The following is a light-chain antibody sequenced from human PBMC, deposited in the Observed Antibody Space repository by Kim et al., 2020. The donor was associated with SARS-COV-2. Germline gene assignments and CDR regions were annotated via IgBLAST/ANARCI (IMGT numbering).Light chain of an antibody. V-gene: IGLV3-1*01. CDR2: QDT. CDR1: KLGDKY. Sequence: SVCPGRTTSVASSGRKLGDKYDSRYNTKPGRAPLGVIYQDTQRASEIPERFSGSTSGDTATLTISGAQAMDEADYYGQTWDNHTWVFGGGTQLTVL. CDR3: QTWDNHTWV. J-gene: IGLJ3*02.